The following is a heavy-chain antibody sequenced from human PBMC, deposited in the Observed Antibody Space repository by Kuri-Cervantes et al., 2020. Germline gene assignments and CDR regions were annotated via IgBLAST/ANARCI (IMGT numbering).Heavy chain of an antibody. CDR3: ARFSDDYDILTVDY. D-gene: IGHD3-9*01. CDR1: GGSVSSGSYY. V-gene: IGHV4-61*01. CDR2: IYYSGST. Sequence: SETLSLTCTVSGGSVSSGSYYWSWIQQPPGKGLEWIGYIYYSGSTNYNPSLKSRVTISVDTSKNQFSLKLSSVTAADTAVYYCARFSDDYDILTVDYWGQGTLVTVSS. J-gene: IGHJ4*02.